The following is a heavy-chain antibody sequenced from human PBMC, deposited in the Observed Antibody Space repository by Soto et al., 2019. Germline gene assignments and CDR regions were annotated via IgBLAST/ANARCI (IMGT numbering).Heavy chain of an antibody. J-gene: IGHJ4*02. CDR2: ISYDGSSK. CDR3: ARDPDSSGYYVFDY. CDR1: GFTFGSYA. D-gene: IGHD3-22*01. Sequence: SLRLSCAASGFTFGSYAMHWVRQAPGKGLEWVAVISYDGSSKYYADSVKGRFTISRDNSKNTLYLQMNSLRAEDTAVYYCARDPDSSGYYVFDYWGQGTLVTVSS. V-gene: IGHV3-30-3*01.